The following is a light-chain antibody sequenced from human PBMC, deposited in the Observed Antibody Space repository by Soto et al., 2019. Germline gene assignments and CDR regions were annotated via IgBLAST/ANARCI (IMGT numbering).Light chain of an antibody. J-gene: IGLJ1*01. CDR3: SSYTTSSSYV. Sequence: QSVLTQPASVSGSPGQSITISCTGTSSDVGGYIYVSWYQQHPGKAPKLMIYDVTSRPSGVSYRFSGSKSGNTASLTISGLQAEDEADYYGSSYTTSSSYVFGTGTKVTVL. CDR1: SSDVGGYIY. V-gene: IGLV2-14*01. CDR2: DVT.